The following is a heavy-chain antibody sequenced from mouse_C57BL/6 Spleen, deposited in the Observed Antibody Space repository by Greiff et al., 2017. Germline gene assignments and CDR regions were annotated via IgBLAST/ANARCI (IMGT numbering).Heavy chain of an antibody. V-gene: IGHV1-81*01. D-gene: IGHD2-5*01. J-gene: IGHJ4*01. CDR2: IYPRSGNT. CDR1: GYTFTSYG. Sequence: QVQLQQSGAELARPGASVKLSCKASGYTFTSYGISWVKQRTGQGLEWIGEIYPRSGNTYYNEKFKGKATLTADKSSSTAYMEPRSLTSEDSAVYFCARPVTDYAMDYWGQGTSVTVSS. CDR3: ARPVTDYAMDY.